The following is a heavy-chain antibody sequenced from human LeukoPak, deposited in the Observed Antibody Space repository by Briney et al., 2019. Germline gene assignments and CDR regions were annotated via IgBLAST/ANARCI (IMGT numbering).Heavy chain of an antibody. D-gene: IGHD4-17*01. J-gene: IGHJ4*02. Sequence: GGSVRLSCAASGFTFSSYWMHWVRQAPGKGLVWVSRINSDGSSTSYADSVKGRFTISRDNAKNTLYLQMNSLRAEDTAVYYCAREESDYEFDYWGQGTLVTVSS. V-gene: IGHV3-74*01. CDR1: GFTFSSYW. CDR3: AREESDYEFDY. CDR2: INSDGSST.